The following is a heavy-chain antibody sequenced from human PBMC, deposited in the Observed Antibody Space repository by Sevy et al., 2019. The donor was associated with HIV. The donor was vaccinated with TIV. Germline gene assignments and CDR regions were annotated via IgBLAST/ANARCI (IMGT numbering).Heavy chain of an antibody. D-gene: IGHD3-10*01. V-gene: IGHV3-23*01. Sequence: GGSLRLSCAASVFTFTNYAKNWVRQAPGKGLEWVSGISDSGDTTHYAESVKGRFTISRDNSKNTVSLQMSSLRAEDTAIYYCAKLPSTVMFREKGYWGQGTRVTVSS. J-gene: IGHJ4*02. CDR3: AKLPSTVMFREKGY. CDR2: ISDSGDTT. CDR1: VFTFTNYA.